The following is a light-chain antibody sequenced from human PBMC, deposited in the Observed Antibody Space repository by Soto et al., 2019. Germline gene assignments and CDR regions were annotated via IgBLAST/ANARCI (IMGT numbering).Light chain of an antibody. CDR3: QQYNTWVRGT. CDR2: GAS. Sequence: EVVETQSPATLSVSPGERVTLSCRASQSVDSDVAWFQHKPGQAPRLLIYGASTRAAGIPGRFSGSGYETDFTFTISSLEPEDSATYFCQQYNTWVRGTFGQGTKLEIK. V-gene: IGKV3-15*01. CDR1: QSVDSD. J-gene: IGKJ2*01.